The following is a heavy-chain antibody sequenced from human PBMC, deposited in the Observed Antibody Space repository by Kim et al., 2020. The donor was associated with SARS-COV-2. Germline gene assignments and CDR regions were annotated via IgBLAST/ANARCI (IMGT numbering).Heavy chain of an antibody. D-gene: IGHD6-19*01. CDR3: ARDRQRAGTGVDY. J-gene: IGHJ4*02. Sequence: SVKGRITINPDTSKNQFSLQLNSVPPEDTAVYYCARDRQRAGTGVDYWGQGTLVTVSS. V-gene: IGHV6-1*01.